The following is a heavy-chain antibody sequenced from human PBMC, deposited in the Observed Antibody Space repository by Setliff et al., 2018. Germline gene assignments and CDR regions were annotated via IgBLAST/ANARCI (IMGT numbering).Heavy chain of an antibody. CDR2: IIPIFGTA. CDR3: ARDISAAVPAAILYY. V-gene: IGHV1-69*05. CDR1: GGTFSSYA. D-gene: IGHD2-2*01. J-gene: IGHJ4*02. Sequence: SVKVSCKASGGTFSSYAISWVRQAPGQGLEWMGRIIPIFGTAKYSQKFQGRVTITRDTSASTAYMELSSLRSEDTAVYYCARDISAAVPAAILYYWGQGTLVTVSS.